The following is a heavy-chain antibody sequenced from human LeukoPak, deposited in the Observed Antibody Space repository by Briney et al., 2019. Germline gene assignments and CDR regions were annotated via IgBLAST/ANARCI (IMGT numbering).Heavy chain of an antibody. D-gene: IGHD6-13*01. J-gene: IGHJ6*03. Sequence: GASVKVSCKASGYTFTSYGISWVRQAPGQGLEWMGSISTDNDNTNYAQKLQGRVTMTTDTSTSTAYMELRSLRSDDTAVYYCAKVGGGAGTIYYYMDVWGKGTTVTVSS. CDR2: ISTDNDNT. CDR3: AKVGGGAGTIYYYMDV. CDR1: GYTFTSYG. V-gene: IGHV1-18*01.